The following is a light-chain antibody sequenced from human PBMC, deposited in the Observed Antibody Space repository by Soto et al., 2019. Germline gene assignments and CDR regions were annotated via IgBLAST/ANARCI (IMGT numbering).Light chain of an antibody. CDR2: RDN. CDR3: ATWEDTLYGPV. CDR1: RSNIGSNP. Sequence: QSVLTQPPSASGTPGQRVTISCSGSRSNIGSNPVQWYQQFPGTAPKLLIYRDNQRPSGVSDRFSGSKSGTSASLAISGLQSEDEADYHCATWEDTLYGPVFGGGTQLTVL. J-gene: IGLJ3*02. V-gene: IGLV1-44*01.